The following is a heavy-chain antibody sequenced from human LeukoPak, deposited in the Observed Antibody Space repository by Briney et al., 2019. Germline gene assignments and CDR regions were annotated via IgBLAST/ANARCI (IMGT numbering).Heavy chain of an antibody. V-gene: IGHV4-61*02. CDR1: GGSISSGSYY. Sequence: SQTLSLTCTVSGGSISSGSYYWSWIRQPAGKGLEWIGRIYTSGTTNYNPSLKSRVTISVDTSKNQFSLKLSSVTAADTAVYYCARGGAATTFSDYWGQGTLVTVSS. CDR2: IYTSGTT. D-gene: IGHD2/OR15-2a*01. CDR3: ARGGAATTFSDY. J-gene: IGHJ4*02.